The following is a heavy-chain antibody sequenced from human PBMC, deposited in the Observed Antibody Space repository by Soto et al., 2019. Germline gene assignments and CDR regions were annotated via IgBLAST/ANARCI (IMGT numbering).Heavy chain of an antibody. CDR1: GGSVSSGSYY. J-gene: IGHJ6*02. CDR3: AREGRAMVRGLNYYGMDV. V-gene: IGHV4-61*01. Sequence: SETLSLTCTVSGGSVSSGSYYWSWIRQPPGKGLEWIGYIYYSGSTNYNPSLKSRVTISVDTSKNQFSLKLSSVTAADTAVYYCAREGRAMVRGLNYYGMDVWGQGTTVTV. D-gene: IGHD3-10*01. CDR2: IYYSGST.